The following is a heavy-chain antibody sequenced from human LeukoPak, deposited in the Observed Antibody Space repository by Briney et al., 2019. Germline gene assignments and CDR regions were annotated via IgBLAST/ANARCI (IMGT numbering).Heavy chain of an antibody. D-gene: IGHD6-13*01. J-gene: IGHJ5*02. CDR1: GYTFTSYY. V-gene: IGHV1-46*01. CDR3: ARVGYSSSWREGWFDP. Sequence: GASVKVSCKASGYTFTSYYIHWVRQAPGQGLEWMGIINPSGGSTNYAQKFQGRVTMTRDTSTSTVYMELSSLRSEDAAMYYCARVGYSSSWREGWFDPWGQGTLVTVSS. CDR2: INPSGGST.